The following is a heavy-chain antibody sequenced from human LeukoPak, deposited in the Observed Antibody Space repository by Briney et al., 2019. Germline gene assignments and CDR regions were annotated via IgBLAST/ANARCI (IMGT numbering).Heavy chain of an antibody. CDR3: AKEKDYGLFDY. D-gene: IGHD4-17*01. CDR1: GFTFSSYW. CDR2: IKQDGSEK. Sequence: GSLRLSCAASGFTFSSYWMSWVRQAPGKGLEWVANIKQDGSEKYYVDSVKGRFTISRDNAKNSLYLQMNSLRAEDTAVYYCAKEKDYGLFDYWGQGTLVTVSS. V-gene: IGHV3-7*03. J-gene: IGHJ4*02.